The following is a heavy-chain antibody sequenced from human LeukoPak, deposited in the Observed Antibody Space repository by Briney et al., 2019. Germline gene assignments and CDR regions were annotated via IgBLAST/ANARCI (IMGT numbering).Heavy chain of an antibody. D-gene: IGHD3-10*01. CDR2: ISYDGSNK. CDR1: GYTFRSYG. J-gene: IGHJ6*02. V-gene: IGHV3-30*18. Sequence: GGSLRLSCAASGYTFRSYGMHWVRQAPGKGLEWVAVISYDGSNKYYADSVKGRFTISRDNSKNTLYLQMNSLRAEDTAVYYCAKDMVRGVIPYYYYYGMDVWGQGTTVTVSS. CDR3: AKDMVRGVIPYYYYYGMDV.